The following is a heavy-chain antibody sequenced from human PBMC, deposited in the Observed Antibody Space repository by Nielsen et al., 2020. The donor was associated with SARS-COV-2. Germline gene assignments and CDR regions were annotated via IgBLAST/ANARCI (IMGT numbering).Heavy chain of an antibody. Sequence: LSCAASGFTFSRHAMNWVRQAPGKGLEWVSIIGAGGDNIYYADSVKGRFTISRDNSKNTLYLQINSLRADDTAVYYCATQADGYKSPYDYWGQGTLVTVSS. D-gene: IGHD3-10*01. CDR2: IGAGGDNI. CDR3: ATQADGYKSPYDY. J-gene: IGHJ4*02. CDR1: GFTFSRHA. V-gene: IGHV3-23*01.